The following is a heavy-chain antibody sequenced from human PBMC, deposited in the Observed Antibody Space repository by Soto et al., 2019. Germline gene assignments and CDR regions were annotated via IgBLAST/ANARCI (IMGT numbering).Heavy chain of an antibody. V-gene: IGHV3-30-3*01. CDR1: GITFSSYA. J-gene: IGHJ4*02. Sequence: QVQLVESGGGVVQPGRSLRLSCAASGITFSSYAMHWVRQAPGKGLEWVAVISYDGSNKFYADSVKGRFTISRDNSKNTLYLQMNSPRAEDTALYYCASLAGGHHSSSWTYFDYWGQGTLVTVSS. CDR2: ISYDGSNK. CDR3: ASLAGGHHSSSWTYFDY. D-gene: IGHD6-13*01.